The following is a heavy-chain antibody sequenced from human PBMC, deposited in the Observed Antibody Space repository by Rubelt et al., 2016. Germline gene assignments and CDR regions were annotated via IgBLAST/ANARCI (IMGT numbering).Heavy chain of an antibody. Sequence: VQLVESGGGVVQPGGSLRLSCAASGFTFSSYGMSWVRQVPGKGLVWVSRINRDGSSIDYADSVKGRFTVSRDNAKNRGNLQMNSGGVDETAVYYCATGGTASLDYWGRGTLVTVSS. CDR2: INRDGSSI. CDR1: GFTFSSYG. CDR3: ATGGTASLDY. J-gene: IGHJ4*02. V-gene: IGHV3-74*01.